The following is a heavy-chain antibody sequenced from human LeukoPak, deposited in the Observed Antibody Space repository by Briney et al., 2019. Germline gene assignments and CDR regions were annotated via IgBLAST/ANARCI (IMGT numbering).Heavy chain of an antibody. J-gene: IGHJ4*02. CDR1: GGSISSDY. Sequence: SETLSLTCTVSGGSISSDYWSWIRQPAGKGLEWIGRIYTSGSINYDPSLKSRVTMSIDTSKNQFSLKLSSVTAADTAVYYCARDRAILWFDYWGQGTLVIVAS. CDR3: ARDRAILWFDY. CDR2: IYTSGSI. D-gene: IGHD2-21*01. V-gene: IGHV4-4*07.